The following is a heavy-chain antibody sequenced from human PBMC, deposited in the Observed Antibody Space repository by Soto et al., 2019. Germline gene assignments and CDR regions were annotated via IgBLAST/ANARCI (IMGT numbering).Heavy chain of an antibody. CDR2: ISSSSSYI. D-gene: IGHD6-19*01. CDR3: ARGDSSGWVALFDY. Sequence: GGSLRLSCAASGFTFSSYSMNWVRQAPGKGLEWVSSISSSSSYIYYADSVKGRFTISRDNAKNSLYLQMNSLRAEDTAVYYCARGDSSGWVALFDYWGQGTLVTVSS. V-gene: IGHV3-21*01. CDR1: GFTFSSYS. J-gene: IGHJ4*02.